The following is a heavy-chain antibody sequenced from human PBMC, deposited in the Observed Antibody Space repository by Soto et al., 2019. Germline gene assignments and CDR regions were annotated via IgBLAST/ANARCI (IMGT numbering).Heavy chain of an antibody. CDR1: GYTFTSYG. V-gene: IGHV1-18*01. CDR3: ARGLYCSSTSCYPFNFDY. D-gene: IGHD2-2*01. J-gene: IGHJ4*02. Sequence: ASVKVSCKASGYTFTSYGISWVRQAPGQGLEWMGWISAYNGNTNYAQKLQGRVTMTTDTSTSTAYMELRSLRSDDTAVYYCARGLYCSSTSCYPFNFDYWGQGTRVTVSS. CDR2: ISAYNGNT.